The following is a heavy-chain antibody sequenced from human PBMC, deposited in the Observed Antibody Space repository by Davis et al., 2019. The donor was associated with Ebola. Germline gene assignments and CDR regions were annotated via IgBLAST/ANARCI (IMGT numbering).Heavy chain of an antibody. CDR1: GFTFSSYS. Sequence: PGGSLRLSCAASGFTFSSYSMNWVRQAPGKGLEWVSYISSSSSTIYYADSVKGRFTISRDNSKNTLYLQMNSLRAEDTAVYYCASRTGLDYWGQGTLVTVSS. J-gene: IGHJ4*02. CDR2: ISSSSSTI. D-gene: IGHD2-8*02. CDR3: ASRTGLDY. V-gene: IGHV3-48*01.